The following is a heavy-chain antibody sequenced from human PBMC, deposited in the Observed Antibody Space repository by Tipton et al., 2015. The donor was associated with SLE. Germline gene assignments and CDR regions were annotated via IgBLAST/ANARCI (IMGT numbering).Heavy chain of an antibody. D-gene: IGHD2-2*01. CDR2: IYPGDSDT. J-gene: IGHJ3*01. CDR1: GCRFTSYW. Sequence: VQLVQSGAEVKKSGESLKISCKGSGCRFTSYWIGWVRQMPGKGLEWMGIIYPGDSDTRYSPSFQGQVTISDDKSINTAYLQWSSLKSSDTAMYYCARAGYFRSTSCCVSLDAFDVCGQGTMVSVSS. V-gene: IGHV5-51*03. CDR3: ARAGYFRSTSCCVSLDAFDV.